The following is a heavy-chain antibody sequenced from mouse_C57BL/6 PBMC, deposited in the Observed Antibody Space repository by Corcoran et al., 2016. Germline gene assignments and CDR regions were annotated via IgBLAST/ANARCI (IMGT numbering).Heavy chain of an antibody. D-gene: IGHD1-1*01. CDR3: ASGFYYYGSSPYYAMDY. V-gene: IGHV1-22*01. CDR2: INPNNGGT. CDR1: GYTFTDYN. Sequence: EVQLQQSGPELVKPGASVKMSCKASGYTFTDYNMHWVKQSHGKSLEWIGYINPNNGGTSYNQKFKGKATLTVNKSSSTAYMELRSLTSEDSAVYYCASGFYYYGSSPYYAMDYWGQGTSVTVSS. J-gene: IGHJ4*01.